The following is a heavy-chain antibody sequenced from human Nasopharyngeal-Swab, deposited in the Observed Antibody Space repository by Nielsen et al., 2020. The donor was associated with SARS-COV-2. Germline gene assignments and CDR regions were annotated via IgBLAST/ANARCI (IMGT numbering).Heavy chain of an antibody. Sequence: GEALKISREASGFTVSSNYMSWGRQAPGKGQEGASVSYSGGSTYYADSVKGRFTISRDNSKNTLYLQMNSLRAEDTAVYYCARGGGDDYVWGSYNYYFDYWGQGTLVTVSS. D-gene: IGHD3-16*01. CDR3: ARGGGDDYVWGSYNYYFDY. CDR1: GFTVSSNY. J-gene: IGHJ4*02. CDR2: SYSGGST. V-gene: IGHV3-53*01.